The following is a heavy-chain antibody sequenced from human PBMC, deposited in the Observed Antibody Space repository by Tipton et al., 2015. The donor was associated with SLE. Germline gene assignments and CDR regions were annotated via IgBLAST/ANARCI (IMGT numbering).Heavy chain of an antibody. CDR2: IYYSGST. J-gene: IGHJ4*02. CDR1: GGSISSSSYY. CDR3: ARGRDGYNSFDY. Sequence: TLSLTCTVSGGSISSSSYYWGWIRQPPGKGLDWIGSIYYSGSTYYNPSLKSRVTISVETSKKQFSLKLSSVTAADTAAYYCARGRDGYNSFDYWGQGIPVTVSS. V-gene: IGHV4-39*01. D-gene: IGHD5-24*01.